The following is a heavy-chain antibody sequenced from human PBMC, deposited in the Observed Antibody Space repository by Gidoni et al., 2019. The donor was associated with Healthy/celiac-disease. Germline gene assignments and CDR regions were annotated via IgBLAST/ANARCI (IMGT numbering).Heavy chain of an antibody. CDR1: VFTFDDYA. J-gene: IGHJ4*02. Sequence: EVQLVESGRRLAQPGRSLRLPCAASVFTFDDYALPWVRQAPGKGLEWVSGISWNRGSISYADSVKGRFTISRDNAKNSLYLQMNSLRAEDTDLYYCAKVKQQLTRLGYFDYWGQGTLVTVSS. CDR2: ISWNRGSI. V-gene: IGHV3-9*01. D-gene: IGHD6-13*01. CDR3: AKVKQQLTRLGYFDY.